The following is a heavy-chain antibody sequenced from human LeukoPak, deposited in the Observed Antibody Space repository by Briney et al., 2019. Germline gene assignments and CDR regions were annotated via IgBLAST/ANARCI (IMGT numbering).Heavy chain of an antibody. CDR1: GFTFSSYG. CDR2: ISYDGSTK. CDR3: AKDSGQLLYGDAFDI. Sequence: GGSLRLSCTASGFTFSSYGIHWVRQAPGEGLEWVAVISYDGSTKYYADSVKGRFTISRDNSNNMLYLQMNSLRAEDTAVYYCAKDSGQLLYGDAFDIWGQGTRVAVSS. V-gene: IGHV3-30*18. D-gene: IGHD3-10*01. J-gene: IGHJ3*02.